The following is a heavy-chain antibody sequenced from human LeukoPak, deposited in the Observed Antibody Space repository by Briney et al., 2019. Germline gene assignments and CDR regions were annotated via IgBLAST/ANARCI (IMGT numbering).Heavy chain of an antibody. Sequence: PGGSLRLSCAASGFTFSDYYMSWIRQAPGKGLEWIGEINHSGSTNYNPSLKSRVTISVDTSKNQFSLKLSSVTAADTAVYYCAKTSYDILTGYRYWGQGTLVTVSS. V-gene: IGHV4-34*08. CDR2: INHSGST. CDR3: AKTSYDILTGYRY. CDR1: GFTFSDYY. J-gene: IGHJ4*02. D-gene: IGHD3-9*01.